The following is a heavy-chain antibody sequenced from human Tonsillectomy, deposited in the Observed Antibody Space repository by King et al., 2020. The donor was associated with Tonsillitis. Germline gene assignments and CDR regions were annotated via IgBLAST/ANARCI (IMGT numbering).Heavy chain of an antibody. CDR3: ARPEVYYDGSGSYYY. D-gene: IGHD3-10*01. CDR2: ITSNGGRA. V-gene: IGHV3-64*01. Sequence: VQLVESGGGLVQPGGSLRLSCAASGFTFSRYAMHWVRQAPGKGLEYVSAITSNGGRAYYANSVQGRFTISRDNSKNTLYLQMGSLRAEDMAVYYCARPEVYYDGSGSYYYWGQGTLVTVSS. CDR1: GFTFSRYA. J-gene: IGHJ4*02.